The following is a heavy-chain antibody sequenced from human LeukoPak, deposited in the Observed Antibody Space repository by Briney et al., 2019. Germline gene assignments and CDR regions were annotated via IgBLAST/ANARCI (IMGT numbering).Heavy chain of an antibody. CDR2: ISSSSTYI. Sequence: GGSLRLSCAASGFTFSRDSMNWVRQAPGKGLEWVSSISSSSTYIYYADSVKGRFTISRDNAKNSLHLQMNSLRAEDTAVYYCARVVRGFDYWGQGTLVTVSS. D-gene: IGHD4-23*01. V-gene: IGHV3-21*04. CDR3: ARVVRGFDY. J-gene: IGHJ4*02. CDR1: GFTFSRDS.